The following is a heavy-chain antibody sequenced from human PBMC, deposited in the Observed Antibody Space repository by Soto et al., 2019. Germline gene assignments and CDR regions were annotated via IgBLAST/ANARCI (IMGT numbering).Heavy chain of an antibody. CDR2: IFSNDAK. J-gene: IGHJ2*01. CDR3: ARVDYYDSSGYRYWYFDL. Sequence: QVTLKESGPVLVKPTETLTLTCTVSGFSLSNARMGVSWIRQPPGKALEWLAHIFSNDAKSYSTSLKSRLTISKDTSKSQLVLTMTNMDPVDTATYYCARVDYYDSSGYRYWYFDLWGRGTLVTVSS. CDR1: GFSLSNARMG. D-gene: IGHD3-22*01. V-gene: IGHV2-26*01.